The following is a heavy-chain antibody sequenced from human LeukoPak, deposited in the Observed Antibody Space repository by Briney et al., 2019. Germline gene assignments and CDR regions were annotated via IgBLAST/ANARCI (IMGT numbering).Heavy chain of an antibody. CDR2: IYSGGST. D-gene: IGHD6-19*01. J-gene: IGHJ4*02. CDR3: ASGYSSGWYGYFDY. CDR1: GFTVSSNY. V-gene: IGHV3-53*04. Sequence: GGSLRLSCAASGFTVSSNYVSWVRQAPGKGLEWVSVIYSGGSTYYADSVKGRFTISRHNSKNTLYLQMNSLRAEDTAVYYCASGYSSGWYGYFDYWGQGTLVTVSS.